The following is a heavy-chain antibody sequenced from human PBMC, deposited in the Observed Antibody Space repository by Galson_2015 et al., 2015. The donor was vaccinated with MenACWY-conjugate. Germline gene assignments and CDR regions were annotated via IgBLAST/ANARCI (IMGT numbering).Heavy chain of an antibody. J-gene: IGHJ5*02. V-gene: IGHV4-59*01. CDR1: GGSISSYY. CDR3: AHFYQGFDP. Sequence: SETLSLTCTVSGGSISSYYWSWIRQPPGKGLEWIGFIYFSGGTHYNPSLESRVTISIDTSKNQFSLNLSSVTTADTAVYFCAHFYQGFDPGGQGTLVTVSS. D-gene: IGHD2-2*01. CDR2: IYFSGGT.